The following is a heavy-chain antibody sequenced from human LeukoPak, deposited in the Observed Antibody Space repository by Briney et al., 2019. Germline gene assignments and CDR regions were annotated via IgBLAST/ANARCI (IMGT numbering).Heavy chain of an antibody. Sequence: GGSLRLSCAASGFTFSDYNMNWVRQAPGKGLEGVSYITKGGSTPPHADSVKGRFTISRDNAKKTLYLQMNSLRAEDTAVYYCARSIGFTGGGVDVWGQGTTVTVSS. CDR3: ARSIGFTGGGVDV. D-gene: IGHD2-8*02. V-gene: IGHV3-11*01. CDR1: GFTFSDYN. CDR2: ITKGGSTP. J-gene: IGHJ6*02.